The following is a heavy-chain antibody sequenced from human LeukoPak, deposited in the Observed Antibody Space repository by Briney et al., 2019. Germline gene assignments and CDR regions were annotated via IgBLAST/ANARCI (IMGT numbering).Heavy chain of an antibody. J-gene: IGHJ4*02. D-gene: IGHD2-21*02. CDR3: ARDGEAYCGGDCYSGTY. V-gene: IGHV1-18*01. Sequence: ASVKVSCKASGYTFTSYGISWVRQAPGQGLEWMGWISAYNGNTNYAQKLQGRVTMTTDTSTSTAYMELRSLRFDDTAVYYCARDGEAYCGGDCYSGTYWGQGTLVTVSS. CDR1: GYTFTSYG. CDR2: ISAYNGNT.